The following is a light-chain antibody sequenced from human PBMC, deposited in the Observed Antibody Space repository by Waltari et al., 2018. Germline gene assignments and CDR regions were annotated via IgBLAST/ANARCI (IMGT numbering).Light chain of an antibody. CDR2: EDS. Sequence: QSALTPPASVSGSPGQSITISFPGTSSHVGSSHLFPWYQQHQGKVPKLMIYEDSTRPSGLSNRCSGSKAGNTASLTSSGLQAEDEADYYCCSYAAGGSSVLFGGGTKLTVL. J-gene: IGLJ2*01. V-gene: IGLV2-23*01. CDR3: CSYAAGGSSVL. CDR1: SSHVGSSHL.